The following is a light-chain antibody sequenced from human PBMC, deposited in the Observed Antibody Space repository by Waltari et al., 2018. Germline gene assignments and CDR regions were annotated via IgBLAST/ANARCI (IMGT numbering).Light chain of an antibody. CDR2: EVT. CDR1: SSDIGGYNY. V-gene: IGLV2-8*01. J-gene: IGLJ3*02. Sequence: QSALTQPPSASGSPGQSVTISCTGTSSDIGGYNYVSWYQQHPGKVPKLMIYEVTKRPSGVPDRFSGSKSGNTASLTVSGLQAEDEAEYYCCSYVGSNNDVFGGGTKLTVL. CDR3: CSYVGSNNDV.